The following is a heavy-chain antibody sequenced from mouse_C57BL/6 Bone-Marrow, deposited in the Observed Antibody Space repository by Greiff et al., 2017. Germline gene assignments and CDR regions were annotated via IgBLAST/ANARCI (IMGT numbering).Heavy chain of an antibody. Sequence: VQLKESGPGLVKPSQSLSLTCSVTGYSITSGYYWNWIRQSPGNKLEWMGDISYDGSNNYNPSLKNRITITRDTSKNQFFLKLNSVTTEDTATYYCAREGYGSFFDYWGQGTTLTVSS. CDR3: AREGYGSFFDY. CDR2: ISYDGSN. CDR1: GYSITSGYY. J-gene: IGHJ2*01. V-gene: IGHV3-6*01. D-gene: IGHD1-1*01.